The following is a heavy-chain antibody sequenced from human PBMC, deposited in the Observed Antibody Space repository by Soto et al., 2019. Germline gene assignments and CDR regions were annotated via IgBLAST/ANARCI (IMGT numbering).Heavy chain of an antibody. J-gene: IGHJ4*02. CDR3: RGLLSHTNSETWLEI. D-gene: IGHD3-22*01. V-gene: IGHV1-18*01. CDR1: GYTFFTYD. Sequence: HLEQYGAEVKTPGASVKVSCQASGYTFFTYDIIWVRPAPGQGLEWMGGISTYSGDTRDAQKFHGSITMTTGTYSTTAYMVQRTLRSADTAVYYCRGLLSHTNSETWLEIWGQGTLVNVSS. CDR2: ISTYSGDT.